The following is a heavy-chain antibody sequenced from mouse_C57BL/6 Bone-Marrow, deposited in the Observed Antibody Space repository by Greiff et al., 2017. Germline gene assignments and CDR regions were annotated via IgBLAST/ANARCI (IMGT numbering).Heavy chain of an antibody. Sequence: VKLKQSGPGLVQPSQSLSITCTVSGFSLTSYGVHWVRQSPGKGLEWLGVIWRGGSTDYNAAFMSRLSITKDNSKSQVFFKMNSLQADDTAIYYCAKNGGLYYDYDGWYFDVWGTGTTVTVSS. D-gene: IGHD2-4*01. V-gene: IGHV2-5*01. CDR1: GFSLTSYG. CDR3: AKNGGLYYDYDGWYFDV. CDR2: IWRGGST. J-gene: IGHJ1*03.